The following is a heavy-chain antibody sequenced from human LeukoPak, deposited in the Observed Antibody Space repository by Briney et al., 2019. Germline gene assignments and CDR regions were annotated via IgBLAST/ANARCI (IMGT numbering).Heavy chain of an antibody. Sequence: SETLSLTCTVSGGSISSYYWSWIRQPPGKGLEWIGYIYYSGSTNYNPSLKSRVTISVDTSKNQFSLKLSSVTAADTAVYYCARAQRDGNNRWFDPWGQGTLVSVSS. V-gene: IGHV4-59*01. CDR1: GGSISSYY. J-gene: IGHJ5*02. CDR2: IYYSGST. D-gene: IGHD5-24*01. CDR3: ARAQRDGNNRWFDP.